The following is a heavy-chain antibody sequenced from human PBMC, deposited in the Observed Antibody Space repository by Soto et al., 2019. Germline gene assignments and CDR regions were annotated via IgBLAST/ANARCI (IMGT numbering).Heavy chain of an antibody. D-gene: IGHD6-19*01. CDR3: AHRRGSVWYTRIMYGMDV. CDR2: IYWDDDK. V-gene: IGHV2-5*02. J-gene: IGHJ6*02. Sequence: QITLKESGPTLVKPTQTLTLTCTFSGFSLSTSGVGVSWIRQPPGKALEWLALIYWDDDKRYSPSLKSRLTITKDTSKNQVVLTMTNTDPVVTATYYCAHRRGSVWYTRIMYGMDVWGQGTTFTVSS. CDR1: GFSLSTSGVG.